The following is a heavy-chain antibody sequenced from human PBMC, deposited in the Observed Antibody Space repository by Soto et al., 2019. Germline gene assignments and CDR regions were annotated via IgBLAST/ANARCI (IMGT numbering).Heavy chain of an antibody. D-gene: IGHD6-13*01. V-gene: IGHV1-18*01. CDR3: ARVIASAADFDY. J-gene: IGHJ4*02. Sequence: QVQLVQSGAEVKKPGASVKVACKAYGYTFTSCGLSWVRRAHGPGLEWMGWISAYNRNTNYAQKLQGRVTMTTDTSTSTAYMELRSLRSDDTAVFYCARVIASAADFDYWGQGTLVTVSS. CDR1: GYTFTSCG. CDR2: ISAYNRNT.